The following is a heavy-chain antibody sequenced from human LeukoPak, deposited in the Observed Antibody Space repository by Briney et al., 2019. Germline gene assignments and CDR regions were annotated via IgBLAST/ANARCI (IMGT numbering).Heavy chain of an antibody. V-gene: IGHV4-38-2*02. J-gene: IGHJ4*02. CDR3: ARQKRARGDYASAFDY. CDR2: IYHSGST. Sequence: SETLSLTCTVSGYSISSGYYWGWIRQPPGQGLEWIGSIYHSGSTNYNPSLKSRVTISVDTSKNQFSLKLSSVTAADTAVYYCARQKRARGDYASAFDYWGQGTLVTVSS. CDR1: GYSISSGYY. D-gene: IGHD4-17*01.